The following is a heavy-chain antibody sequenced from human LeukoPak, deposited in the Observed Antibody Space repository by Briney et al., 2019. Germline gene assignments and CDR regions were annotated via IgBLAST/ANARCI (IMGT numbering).Heavy chain of an antibody. D-gene: IGHD2-2*01. CDR1: GFTFSSHG. Sequence: GRSLRLSCAASGFTFSSHGMHWVRQAPGKGLEWVAVIPYDGSYQYYADCVKGRVTISRDNFKNTLSLQMNSLRADDTAVYYCAKDHADIVVLPGAHIDYWGQGTLVTVSS. CDR3: AKDHADIVVLPGAHIDY. V-gene: IGHV3-30*18. CDR2: IPYDGSYQ. J-gene: IGHJ4*02.